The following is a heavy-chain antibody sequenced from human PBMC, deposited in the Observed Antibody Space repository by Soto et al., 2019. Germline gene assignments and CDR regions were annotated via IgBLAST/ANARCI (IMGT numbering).Heavy chain of an antibody. J-gene: IGHJ3*02. CDR1: EFTFSSYG. D-gene: IGHD6-19*01. V-gene: IGHV3-33*01. CDR2: IWYDVSNK. CDR3: ARPIEWLTRNAFDI. Sequence: GGSLRVSCTSSEFTFSSYGMHCVRQAPGKGLEWVAVIWYDVSNKYYAESVKGRFTISRDNSKNTLYLQMNSLRAEDTAVYYCARPIEWLTRNAFDIWGQGTMVTVSS.